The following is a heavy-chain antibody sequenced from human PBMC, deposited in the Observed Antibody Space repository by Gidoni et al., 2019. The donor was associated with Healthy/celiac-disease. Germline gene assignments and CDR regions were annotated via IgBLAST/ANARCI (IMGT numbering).Heavy chain of an antibody. D-gene: IGHD6-13*01. CDR2: IYYSGST. Sequence: SIYYSGSTYYNPSLKSRVTISVDTSKNQFSLKLSSVTAADTAVYYCARQRYSSSWYDYWGQGTLVTVSS. CDR3: ARQRYSSSWYDY. V-gene: IGHV4-39*01. J-gene: IGHJ4*02.